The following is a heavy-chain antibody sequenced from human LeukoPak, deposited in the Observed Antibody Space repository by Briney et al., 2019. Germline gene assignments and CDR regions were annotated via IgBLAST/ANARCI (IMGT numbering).Heavy chain of an antibody. CDR2: IYYSGST. J-gene: IGHJ4*02. D-gene: IGHD1-1*01. CDR1: GGSISSYY. Sequence: PSETLSLTCTVSGGSISSYYWSLIRQPPGKGLEWIGYIYYSGSTNYNPSLKSRVTISVDTSKNQFSLKLSSVTAADTAVYYCARGPTGTFDYWGQGTLVTVSS. CDR3: ARGPTGTFDY. V-gene: IGHV4-59*01.